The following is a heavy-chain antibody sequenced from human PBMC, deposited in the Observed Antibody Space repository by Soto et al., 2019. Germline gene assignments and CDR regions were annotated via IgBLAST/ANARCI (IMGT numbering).Heavy chain of an antibody. J-gene: IGHJ4*02. CDR2: ISNSGST. Sequence: PSETLSLTCTVSGGSVTSDEDYWSWIRQSPGKGLEWIGYISNSGSTGYNPSLKTLLSMSVYRSKNQFTLRLTSVTAAVTAVYFCATESGSTYGYFDYWGQGTQVTVSS. D-gene: IGHD4-17*01. CDR3: ATESGSTYGYFDY. V-gene: IGHV4-30-4*01. CDR1: GGSVTSDEDY.